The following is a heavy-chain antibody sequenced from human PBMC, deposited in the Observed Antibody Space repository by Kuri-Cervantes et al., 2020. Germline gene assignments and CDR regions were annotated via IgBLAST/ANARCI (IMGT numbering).Heavy chain of an antibody. V-gene: IGHV4-59*12. D-gene: IGHD2-21*02. CDR1: GGSIRSYS. J-gene: IGHJ4*02. CDR2: IYYTGST. Sequence: GSLRLSCTVSGGSIRSYSWNWIRQSPGKGLEWIGSIYYTGSTNYNPSLKSRVTISVDTSKNQFSLKLSSVTAADTAVYYCARVAASSGIHAFDIWGQGTLVTVSS. CDR3: ARVAASSGIHAFDI.